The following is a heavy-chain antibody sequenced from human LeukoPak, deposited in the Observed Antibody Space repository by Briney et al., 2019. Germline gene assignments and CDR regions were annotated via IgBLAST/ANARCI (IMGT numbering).Heavy chain of an antibody. Sequence: SETLSLTCSVSADSISTYHWNWIRKPPGKGLEWIAYMQSTGNSKYNPSLRNRVTMFVDKSNNQVALILRSVTAADTAVYYCARDKQHSYGRYFDHWGQGALVTVSS. D-gene: IGHD5-18*01. CDR3: ARDKQHSYGRYFDH. CDR1: ADSISTYH. J-gene: IGHJ4*02. V-gene: IGHV4-59*01. CDR2: MQSTGNS.